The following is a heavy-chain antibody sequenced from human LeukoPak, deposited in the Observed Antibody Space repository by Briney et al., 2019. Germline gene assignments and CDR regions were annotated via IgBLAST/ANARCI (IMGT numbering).Heavy chain of an antibody. V-gene: IGHV4-59*08. D-gene: IGHD6-13*01. CDR2: IYYSGST. CDR1: GGSISSYY. Sequence: MPSETMSLTCSVSGGSISSYYWSWIRQPPGKGLEWIGYIYYSGSTNHNPSLKSRVTISVDTSKNQFSLKLSSVTAADTAVYYCARRARATAGGDYFDYWGQGTLVTVSS. CDR3: ARRARATAGGDYFDY. J-gene: IGHJ4*02.